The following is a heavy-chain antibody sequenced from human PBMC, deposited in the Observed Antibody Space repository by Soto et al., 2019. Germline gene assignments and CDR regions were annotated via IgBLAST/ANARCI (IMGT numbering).Heavy chain of an antibody. D-gene: IGHD6-13*01. CDR1: GYTFTSND. J-gene: IGHJ4*02. V-gene: IGHV1-8*01. CDR2: MNPNTGGS. CDR3: ARGGPAAGYEL. Sequence: QVQLVQSGAEVKKPGASVKVSCKASGYTFTSNDINWVRQASGQGLEWMGWMNPNTGGSGYAQDFQGRITMTRDPATSTAYMELTSLRSDDTAVYYCARGGPAAGYELWGQGTLVTVSS.